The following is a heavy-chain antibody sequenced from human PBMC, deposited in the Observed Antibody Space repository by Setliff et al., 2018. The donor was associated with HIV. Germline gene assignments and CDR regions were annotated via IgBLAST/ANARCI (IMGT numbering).Heavy chain of an antibody. V-gene: IGHV1-69*13. J-gene: IGHJ3*02. CDR3: ARGADCYDTSDSGEDAFDI. CDR1: GGTFSSYA. D-gene: IGHD3-22*01. CDR2: IIPIFGTA. Sequence: GASVKVSCKASGGTFSSYAISWVRQAPGQGLEWMGGIIPIFGTANYAQKFQGRVTITADESTSTAYMELSSLRSEDTAVYYCARGADCYDTSDSGEDAFDIWGQGTMVTVSS.